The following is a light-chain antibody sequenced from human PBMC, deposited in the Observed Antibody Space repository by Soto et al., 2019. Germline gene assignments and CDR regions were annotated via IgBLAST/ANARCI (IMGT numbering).Light chain of an antibody. V-gene: IGKV3-20*01. CDR2: GAS. Sequence: EIVLTQSPDTLSLSPGERATLSCRASQSVSSSYLAWYQQKPGQAPRLLIYGASSRATGIPDRFSGSGSGTAFTLTISRLDPEDFAVYYCQQYGSSPLTFGGGTKVEIK. CDR1: QSVSSSY. J-gene: IGKJ4*01. CDR3: QQYGSSPLT.